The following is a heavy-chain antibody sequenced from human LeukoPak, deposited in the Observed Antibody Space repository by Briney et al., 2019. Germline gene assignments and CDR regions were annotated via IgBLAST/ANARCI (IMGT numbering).Heavy chain of an antibody. Sequence: SETLSLTCTVSGGSISSYYWSWIRQPPGKGLEWIGYIYYSGSTNYNPSLKSRVTISVDTSKNQFSLKLSSVTAADTAVYYCARVSVHGDQYYYYYMDVWGKGTTVTISS. CDR3: ARVSVHGDQYYYYYMDV. CDR2: IYYSGST. V-gene: IGHV4-59*01. CDR1: GGSISSYY. J-gene: IGHJ6*03. D-gene: IGHD4-17*01.